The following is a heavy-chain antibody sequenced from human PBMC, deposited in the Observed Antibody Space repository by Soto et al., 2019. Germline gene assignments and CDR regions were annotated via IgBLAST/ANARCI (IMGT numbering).Heavy chain of an antibody. Sequence: SETLSLTCTVSGGSISSSSYYWGWIRQPPGKGLEWIGSIYYSGSTYYNPSLKSRVTISVDTSKNQFSLKLSSVTAADTAVYYCARQGRTGDILHGYYIEGGDYWGQGTLVTVSS. CDR2: IYYSGST. J-gene: IGHJ4*02. D-gene: IGHD3-9*01. V-gene: IGHV4-39*01. CDR3: ARQGRTGDILHGYYIEGGDY. CDR1: GGSISSSSYY.